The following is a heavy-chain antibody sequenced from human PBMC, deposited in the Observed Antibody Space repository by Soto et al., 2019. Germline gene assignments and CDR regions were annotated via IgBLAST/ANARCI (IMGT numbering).Heavy chain of an antibody. CDR2: ISSSGTYI. J-gene: IGHJ6*02. V-gene: IGHV3-21*01. CDR1: GFTFSSYW. CDR3: VRAGHVFDVHYYGMDL. Sequence: LRLSCAASGFTFSSYWMHWVRQVPGKGLVWVSSISSSGTYIYYADSVKGRFAISRDNANNVMYLQMDTLRAEDTAVYYCVRAGHVFDVHYYGMDLWGQGTTVTVSS. D-gene: IGHD3-10*01.